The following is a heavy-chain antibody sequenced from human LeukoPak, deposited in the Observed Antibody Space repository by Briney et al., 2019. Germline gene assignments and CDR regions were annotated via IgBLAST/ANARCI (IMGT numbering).Heavy chain of an antibody. CDR2: ISYDGSNK. V-gene: IGHV3-30*04. CDR3: ARDYRGYSLFDY. D-gene: IGHD5-18*01. CDR1: GFTFGTYA. J-gene: IGHJ4*02. Sequence: GGSLRLSCAASGFTFGTYAMSWVRQAPGKGLEWVAVISYDGSNKYYADSVKGRFTISRDNSKNTLYLQMNSLRAEDTAVYYCARDYRGYSLFDYWGQGTLVTVSS.